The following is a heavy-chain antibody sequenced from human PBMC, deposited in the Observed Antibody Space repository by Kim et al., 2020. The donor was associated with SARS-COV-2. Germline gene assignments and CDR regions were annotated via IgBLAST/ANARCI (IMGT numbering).Heavy chain of an antibody. J-gene: IGHJ3*02. CDR1: GFTFSSYG. D-gene: IGHD3-10*01. CDR2: ISYDGSNK. CDR3: ARNKAGFLSGSHDAFDI. Sequence: GGSLRLSCAASGFTFSSYGMHWVRQAPGKGLEWVAVISYDGSNKYYADSVKGRFTISRDNSKNTLYLQMNSLRAEDTAVYYCARNKAGFLSGSHDAFDIWGQGTMVTVSS. V-gene: IGHV3-33*05.